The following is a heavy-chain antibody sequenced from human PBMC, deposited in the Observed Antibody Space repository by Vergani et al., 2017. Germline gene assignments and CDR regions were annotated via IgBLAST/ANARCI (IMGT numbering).Heavy chain of an antibody. CDR1: GFTFSSYG. V-gene: IGHV3-30*03. CDR3: ARASVGIAVAGTARDY. D-gene: IGHD6-19*01. Sequence: QVQLVESGGGVVQPGRSLRLSCAASGFTFSSYGMHWVRQAPGKGLEWVAVISYDGSNKYYADSVKGRFTISRDNSKNTLYLQMNSLRAEDTAVYYCARASVGIAVAGTARDYCGQGTLVTVSS. CDR2: ISYDGSNK. J-gene: IGHJ4*02.